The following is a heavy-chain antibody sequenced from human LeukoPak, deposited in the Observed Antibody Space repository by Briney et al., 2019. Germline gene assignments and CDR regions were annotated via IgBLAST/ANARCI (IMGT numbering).Heavy chain of an antibody. J-gene: IGHJ4*02. V-gene: IGHV4-61*02. Sequence: PSQTLSLTCTVSGGSISSGSYYWSWIRQPAGKGLEWIGRIYTSGSTNYNPSLKSRVTISVDTSKNQFSLKLSSVTAADTAVYYCARDQADGLTYHYFDYWGQGTLVTVSS. CDR2: IYTSGST. D-gene: IGHD5-24*01. CDR1: GGSISSGSYY. CDR3: ARDQADGLTYHYFDY.